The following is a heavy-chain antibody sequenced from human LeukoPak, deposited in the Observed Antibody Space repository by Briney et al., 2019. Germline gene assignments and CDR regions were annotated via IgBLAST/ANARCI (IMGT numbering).Heavy chain of an antibody. D-gene: IGHD2-2*01. V-gene: IGHV1-69*04. J-gene: IGHJ4*02. Sequence: SVKVSCKASGGTFSSYAISWMRQAPGQGLEWMGRIIPILGIANYAQKFQGRVTITADKSTSTAYMELSSLRSEDTAVYYCARESEGYCSSTSCKEHFDYWGQGTLVTVSS. CDR1: GGTFSSYA. CDR3: ARESEGYCSSTSCKEHFDY. CDR2: IIPILGIA.